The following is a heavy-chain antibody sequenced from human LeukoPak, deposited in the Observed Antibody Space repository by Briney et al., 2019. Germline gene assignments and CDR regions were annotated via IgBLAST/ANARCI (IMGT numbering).Heavy chain of an antibody. CDR3: ARDRFGMSATGSDFDY. Sequence: PSETLSLTCTVSGGSISSSSYYWGWIRQPPGKGLEWIGSIYYSGSTYYNPSLKSRVTISVDTSKNQFSLKLSSVTAADTAVYYCARDRFGMSATGSDFDYWGQGILVTVSS. CDR1: GGSISSSSYY. J-gene: IGHJ4*02. V-gene: IGHV4-39*07. CDR2: IYYSGST. D-gene: IGHD3-10*01.